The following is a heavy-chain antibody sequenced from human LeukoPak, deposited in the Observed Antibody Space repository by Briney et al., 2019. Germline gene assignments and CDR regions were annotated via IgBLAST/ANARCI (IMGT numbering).Heavy chain of an antibody. CDR3: ARDPAVAVLDGYDY. CDR1: GGTFSSYA. V-gene: IGHV1-69*06. CDR2: IIPIFGTG. D-gene: IGHD6-19*01. J-gene: IGHJ4*02. Sequence: ASVKVSCKASGGTFSSYAISWVRQAPGQGLEWMGGIIPIFGTGNYAQKFQGRVTITADKSTSTAYMELSSLRSEDTAVYYCARDPAVAVLDGYDYWGQGTLVTVSS.